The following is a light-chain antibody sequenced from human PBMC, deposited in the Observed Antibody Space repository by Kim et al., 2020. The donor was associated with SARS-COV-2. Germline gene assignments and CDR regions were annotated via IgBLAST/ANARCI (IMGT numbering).Light chain of an antibody. CDR2: RNN. Sequence: LTQPPSVSKGLRQTTTLTCTGNINNVGYQGAAWLQQHQGHPPKLLSYRNNKRPSGISERFSASRSGNTASLTITDLQPEDEADYYCSAWDNSLGDWV. CDR1: INNVGYQG. J-gene: IGLJ3*02. CDR3: SAWDNSLGDWV. V-gene: IGLV10-54*04.